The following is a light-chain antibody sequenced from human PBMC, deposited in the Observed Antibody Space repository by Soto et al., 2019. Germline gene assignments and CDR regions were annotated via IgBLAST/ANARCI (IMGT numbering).Light chain of an antibody. CDR2: GAS. CDR1: QTVGGRS. J-gene: IGKJ1*01. V-gene: IGKV3-20*01. Sequence: EIVLTQSAATLSLSPGERATLSCRASQTVGGRSLAWFQQKPDQTPRVLLYGASTRAAGVPDRFSGSGSGTHFSLTIHRLEPEAFAVYYCLQYVSSPWTFGQGTKVEV. CDR3: LQYVSSPWT.